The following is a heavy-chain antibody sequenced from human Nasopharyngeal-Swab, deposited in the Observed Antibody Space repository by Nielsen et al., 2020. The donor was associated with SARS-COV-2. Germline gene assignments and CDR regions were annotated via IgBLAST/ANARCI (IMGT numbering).Heavy chain of an antibody. CDR1: GFTFRSYA. D-gene: IGHD2-8*01. CDR2: ISASDYTT. CDR3: ARVYYDAFDI. J-gene: IGHJ3*02. V-gene: IGHV3-23*01. Sequence: GESLKISCAASGFTFRSYAISWVRQAPGKGLEWVSVISASDYTTYYADSVKGRFTISRDNSKNTLYLQMNSLRAEDTAVYYCARVYYDAFDIWGQGTMVTVSS.